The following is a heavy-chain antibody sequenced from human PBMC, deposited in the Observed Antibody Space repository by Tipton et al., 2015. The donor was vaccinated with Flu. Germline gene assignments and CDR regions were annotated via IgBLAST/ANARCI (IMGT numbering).Heavy chain of an antibody. V-gene: IGHV3-66*02. CDR1: GFTVSSNY. D-gene: IGHD3-22*01. J-gene: IGHJ4*02. CDR2: IYSGGST. Sequence: SLRLSCAASGFTVSSNYMSWVRQAPGKGLEWVSVIYSGGSTYYADSVKGRFTISRDNSKNTLYLQMNSLRAEDTAVHYCARVRDYYDSSGYTYYFDYWGQGTLVTVSS. CDR3: ARVRDYYDSSGYTYYFDY.